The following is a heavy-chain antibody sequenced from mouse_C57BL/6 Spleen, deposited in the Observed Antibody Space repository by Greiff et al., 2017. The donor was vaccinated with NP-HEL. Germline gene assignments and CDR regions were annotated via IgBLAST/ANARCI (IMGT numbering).Heavy chain of an antibody. D-gene: IGHD1-1*01. CDR1: GYSITSCYY. CDR2: ISYDGSN. J-gene: IGHJ1*03. CDR3: ARRSLLLRCGYFDV. Sequence: EVKLQQSGPGLVKPSQSLSLTCSVTGYSITSCYYWNWIRQFPGNKLEWMGYISYDGSNNYNPSLKNRISITRDTSKNQFFLKLNSVTTEDTATYYCARRSLLLRCGYFDVWGTGTTVTVSS. V-gene: IGHV3-6*01.